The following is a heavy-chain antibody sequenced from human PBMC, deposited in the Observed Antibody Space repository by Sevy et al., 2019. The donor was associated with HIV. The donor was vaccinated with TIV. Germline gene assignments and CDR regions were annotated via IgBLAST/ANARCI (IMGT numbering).Heavy chain of an antibody. V-gene: IGHV3-49*03. J-gene: IGHJ4*02. D-gene: IGHD3-22*01. Sequence: GGSLRLSCTGSGFTFGDYAMSWFRQAPGMGLEWVGFIRSNEYGGATEYAASVKGRFTISRDDSKSIADLQMNSLKTEATAVYYCTRCYYYDSSGYSDYWGQGTLVTVSS. CDR1: GFTFGDYA. CDR3: TRCYYYDSSGYSDY. CDR2: IRSNEYGGAT.